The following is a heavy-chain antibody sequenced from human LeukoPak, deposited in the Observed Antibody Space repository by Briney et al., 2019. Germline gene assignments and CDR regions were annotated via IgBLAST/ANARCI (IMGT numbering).Heavy chain of an antibody. D-gene: IGHD1-26*01. CDR1: GFTFSSYG. J-gene: IGHJ1*01. V-gene: IGHV3-30*18. Sequence: QPGRSLRLSCAASGFTFSSYGMHWVRQAPGKGLEWVAVISYDGSNKYYADSVKGRFTISRDNSKNTLYLQMNSLRAEDTAVYYCAKDRSGSYYRYFQHWGQGTLVTVSS. CDR2: ISYDGSNK. CDR3: AKDRSGSYYRYFQH.